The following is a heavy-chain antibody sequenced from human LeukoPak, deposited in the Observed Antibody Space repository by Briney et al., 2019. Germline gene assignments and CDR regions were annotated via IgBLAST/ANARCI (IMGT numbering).Heavy chain of an antibody. CDR1: GGSISRYY. J-gene: IGHJ4*02. CDR3: ARASYSYDINGWVPFDY. V-gene: IGHV4-4*07. D-gene: IGHD3-22*01. Sequence: KPSETLSLTCTVSGGSISRYYWSWIRQPADKGLEWIGRIYTSGSTNYNPSLKSRVTISGDTSKNQFPLRLSSVTAADTAVYYCARASYSYDINGWVPFDYWGQGTLVTVSS. CDR2: IYTSGST.